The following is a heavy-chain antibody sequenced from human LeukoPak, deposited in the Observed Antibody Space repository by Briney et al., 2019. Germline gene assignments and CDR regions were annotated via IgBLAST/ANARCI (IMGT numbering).Heavy chain of an antibody. J-gene: IGHJ6*02. CDR1: GFTFSSYA. D-gene: IGHD6-6*01. V-gene: IGHV3-23*01. Sequence: GGSLRLSCAASGFTFSSYAMNWVRQAPGKGLEWVSSISASGGYTYYADSVKGRFTISRDNSKNTLYLQMNSLRAEDTAVYYCAKDPYSSSSGGPYGMDVWGQGTTVTVSS. CDR3: AKDPYSSSSGGPYGMDV. CDR2: ISASGGYT.